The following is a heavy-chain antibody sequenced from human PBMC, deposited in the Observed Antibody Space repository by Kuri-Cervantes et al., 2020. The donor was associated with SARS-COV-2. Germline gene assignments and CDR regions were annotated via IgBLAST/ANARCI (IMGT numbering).Heavy chain of an antibody. Sequence: GGSLRLSCTASGLAFSNYVMSWVRQAPGKGLEWVSTISGSDDVTHLADSVKGRFTVSRDNSRNTLYLEMSSLRVEDTAVYYCAKRDAYSQGSYFDYWGHGTLVTVSS. D-gene: IGHD5-24*01. V-gene: IGHV3-23*01. CDR2: ISGSDDVT. J-gene: IGHJ4*01. CDR1: GLAFSNYV. CDR3: AKRDAYSQGSYFDY.